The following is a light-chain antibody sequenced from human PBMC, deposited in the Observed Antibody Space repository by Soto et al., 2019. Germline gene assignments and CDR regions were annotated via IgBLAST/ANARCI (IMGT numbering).Light chain of an antibody. V-gene: IGKV3-15*01. J-gene: IGKJ1*01. Sequence: EVLMTQSPATLSVSPGERATLSCRASQSVKSNVAWYQQKPGQAPSLLIYGAFTRATGIPARFSGSGSGTEFTLTISSLQSEDFAVYYCHQYDNWPPWTFGQGTKVEIK. CDR3: HQYDNWPPWT. CDR1: QSVKSN. CDR2: GAF.